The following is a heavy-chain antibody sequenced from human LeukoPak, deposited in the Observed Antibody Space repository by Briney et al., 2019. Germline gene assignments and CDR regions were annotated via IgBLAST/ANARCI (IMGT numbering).Heavy chain of an antibody. CDR1: GYTFTGYY. CDR3: ARGGEWVNEFDY. Sequence: ASVKVSCKASGYTFTGYYMHWVRQAPGQGLEWMGWISAYNGNTNYAQKLQGRVTMTTDTSTSTAYMELRSLRSDDTAVYYCARGGEWVNEFDYWGQGTLVTVSS. D-gene: IGHD3-16*01. J-gene: IGHJ4*02. CDR2: ISAYNGNT. V-gene: IGHV1-18*04.